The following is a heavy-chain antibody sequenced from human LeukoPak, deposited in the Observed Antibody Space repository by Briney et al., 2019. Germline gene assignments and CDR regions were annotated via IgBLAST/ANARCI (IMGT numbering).Heavy chain of an antibody. J-gene: IGHJ4*02. CDR3: ARERGGNSPFDS. CDR2: INPNSSVT. V-gene: IGHV1-2*02. Sequence: ASVKVSCNTSGYTFTGYYMHWVRQAPGQGLEWMGWINPNSSVTNYAQRFQGRVTMTRDTSISAAYMELRWLTSDDTAVYYCARERGGNSPFDSWGQGTLVTVSS. D-gene: IGHD4-23*01. CDR1: GYTFTGYY.